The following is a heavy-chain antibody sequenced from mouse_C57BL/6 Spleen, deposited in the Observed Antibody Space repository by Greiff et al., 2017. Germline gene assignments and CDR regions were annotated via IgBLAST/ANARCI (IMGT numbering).Heavy chain of an antibody. Sequence: EVKLQQSGPELVKPGASVKMSCKASGYTFTDYNMHWVQQSHGTSLEWIGYINPNNGGTSYNQQFKGTATLTVNKSSSTAYMELLSLTSEDSAVYYCARSNDYDRGYYFDYWGQGTTLTVSS. D-gene: IGHD2-4*01. V-gene: IGHV1-22*01. CDR1: GYTFTDYN. CDR2: INPNNGGT. CDR3: ARSNDYDRGYYFDY. J-gene: IGHJ2*01.